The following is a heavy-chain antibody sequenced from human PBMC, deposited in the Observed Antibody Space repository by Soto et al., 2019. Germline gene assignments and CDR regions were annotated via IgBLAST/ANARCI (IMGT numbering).Heavy chain of an antibody. CDR2: IFTGGST. D-gene: IGHD6-19*01. CDR3: ARDRYSSGWLDAFDI. J-gene: IGHJ3*02. CDR1: GFTVSSNY. Sequence: PVGSLRLSCAASGFTVSSNYMSWVRQAPGKGLEWVSVIFTGGSTYYADSVKGRFTISRHSSKNTVYLQMNSLRAEDTAVYYCARDRYSSGWLDAFDIWGQGTMVTVSS. V-gene: IGHV3-53*04.